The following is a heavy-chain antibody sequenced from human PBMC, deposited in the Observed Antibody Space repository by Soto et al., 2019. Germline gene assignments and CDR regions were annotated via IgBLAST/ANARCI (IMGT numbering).Heavy chain of an antibody. D-gene: IGHD6-6*01. J-gene: IGHJ6*02. Sequence: QVQLVESGGGLVKPGGSLRLSCAASGFTFSDYYMSWIRQAPGKGLEWVSYISSSGSTIYYADSVKGRFTISRDNAKNSLHLQLNSLRAEDTAVYYCARDRYSSSSVHYYYGTDVWRQGTTLTVSS. CDR1: GFTFSDYY. CDR2: ISSSGSTI. CDR3: ARDRYSSSSVHYYYGTDV. V-gene: IGHV3-11*01.